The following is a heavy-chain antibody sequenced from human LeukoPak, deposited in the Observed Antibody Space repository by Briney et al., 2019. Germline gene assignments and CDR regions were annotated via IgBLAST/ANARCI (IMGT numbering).Heavy chain of an antibody. CDR3: ARGGSLDIVVVPAAMPAATMYCGGDCFDY. V-gene: IGHV4-4*07. Sequence: SETLSLTCTVSGGSISSYYWSWIRQPAGKGLEWIGRIYTSGSTNYNPSLKSGVTISVDKSKKKFSLKRRSVAGADAAVYYCARGGSLDIVVVPAAMPAATMYCGGDCFDYWGQGTLVTVSS. J-gene: IGHJ4*02. CDR1: GGSISSYY. D-gene: IGHD2-2*03. CDR2: IYTSGST.